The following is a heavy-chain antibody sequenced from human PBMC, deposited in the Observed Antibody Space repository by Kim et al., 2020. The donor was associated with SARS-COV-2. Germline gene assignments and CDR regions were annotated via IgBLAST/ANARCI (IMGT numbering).Heavy chain of an antibody. Sequence: ASVKVSCKASGYTFTSYAIHWVRQAPGQRLEWMGWINAGNGNTKYSQRFQGRVTITRDTSANTAYMELSSLRSQDTAVYYCARDQIVGATWDYWGQGTLVTVSS. CDR3: ARDQIVGATWDY. V-gene: IGHV1-3*01. J-gene: IGHJ4*02. CDR1: GYTFTSYA. D-gene: IGHD1-26*01. CDR2: INAGNGNT.